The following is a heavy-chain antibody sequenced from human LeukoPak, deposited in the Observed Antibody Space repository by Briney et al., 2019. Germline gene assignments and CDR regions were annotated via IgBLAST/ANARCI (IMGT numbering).Heavy chain of an antibody. CDR2: IYSGGST. D-gene: IGHD3-16*02. CDR3: ARLRLGELSSFDY. V-gene: IGHV3-53*01. CDR1: GFTVSSNY. J-gene: IGHJ4*02. Sequence: GGSLRLSCAASGFTVSSNYMSWVRQSPGKGLEWVSVIYSGGSTYYADSVKGRFTISRDNSKNTLYLQMNSLRAEDTAVYYCARLRLGELSSFDYWGQGTLVTVSS.